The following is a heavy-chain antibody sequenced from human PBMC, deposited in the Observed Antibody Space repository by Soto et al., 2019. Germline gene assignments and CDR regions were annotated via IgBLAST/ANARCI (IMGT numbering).Heavy chain of an antibody. CDR2: IDARSNYI. CDR3: VRENELAGATSAFEY. D-gene: IGHD1-26*01. J-gene: IGHJ4*02. CDR1: GFRFNSYS. Sequence: GGSLRLSCEASGFRFNSYSMNWVRQAPQKGLEWVSLIDARSNYIYYADSVKGRFTISRDNARNSLYLQMDSLRVEDTAVYYCVRENELAGATSAFEYWGQGTPVTVSS. V-gene: IGHV3-21*06.